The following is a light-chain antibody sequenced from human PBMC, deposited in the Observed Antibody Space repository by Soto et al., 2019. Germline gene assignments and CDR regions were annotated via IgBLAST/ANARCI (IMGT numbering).Light chain of an antibody. CDR1: QSVSSTF. Sequence: EIVLTHSPGSLSLSPGERATLSCRASQSVSSTFFAWYQQKPGQAPRLLMSGVSSRATGVPDRFIGSGSGTDFTLTISRLEPEDFAVYYCQQYASSVTFGQGTKVEIK. CDR2: GVS. V-gene: IGKV3-20*01. CDR3: QQYASSVT. J-gene: IGKJ1*01.